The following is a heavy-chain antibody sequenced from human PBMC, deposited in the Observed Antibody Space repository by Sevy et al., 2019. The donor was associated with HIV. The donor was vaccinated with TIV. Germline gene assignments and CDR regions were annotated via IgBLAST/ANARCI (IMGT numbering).Heavy chain of an antibody. CDR2: VSGSSNYI. V-gene: IGHV3-21*06. CDR1: GFTFIRYN. J-gene: IGHJ4*02. Sequence: GESLKISCAASGFTFIRYNMNWVRQAPGQGLEWVSSVSGSSNYIYYAESLKGRFIISRDTAKDTLYLQMNSLRADDTAVYYCARGPPDGSYDYFDYWGQGTLVTVSS. D-gene: IGHD1-26*01. CDR3: ARGPPDGSYDYFDY.